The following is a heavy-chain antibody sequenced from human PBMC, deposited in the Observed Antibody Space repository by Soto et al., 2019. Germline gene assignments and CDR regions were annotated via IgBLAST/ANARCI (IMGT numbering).Heavy chain of an antibody. J-gene: IGHJ6*02. CDR2: IIPIFGTA. V-gene: IGHV1-69*13. D-gene: IGHD3-10*01. CDR3: AREAYYYGSGSSAHYYYYGMDV. Sequence: ASVKVSCKASGGTFSSYAISWVRQAPGQGLEWMGGIIPIFGTANYAQKFQGRVTITADESTSTAYMELSSLRSEDTAVYYCAREAYYYGSGSSAHYYYYGMDVWGQGTTVTV. CDR1: GGTFSSYA.